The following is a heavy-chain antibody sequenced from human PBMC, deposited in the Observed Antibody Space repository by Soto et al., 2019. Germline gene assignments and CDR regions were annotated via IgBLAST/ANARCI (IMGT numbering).Heavy chain of an antibody. D-gene: IGHD2-15*01. CDR1: GFTFSSYW. Sequence: PGGSLRLSCAASGFTFSSYWMSWVRQAPGKGLEWVANIKQDGSEKYYVDSVKGRFTISRDNSKNTLYLQMNSLRAEDTAVYYCAKSLGPGNIAVVVAAYYYYGMDVWGQGTTVTVSS. CDR2: IKQDGSEK. V-gene: IGHV3-7*01. CDR3: AKSLGPGNIAVVVAAYYYYGMDV. J-gene: IGHJ6*02.